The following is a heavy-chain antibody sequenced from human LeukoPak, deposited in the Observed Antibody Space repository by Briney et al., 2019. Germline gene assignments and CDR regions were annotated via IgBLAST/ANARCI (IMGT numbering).Heavy chain of an antibody. V-gene: IGHV3-33*06. CDR3: VKDAQRGFDYSNSLQN. J-gene: IGHJ1*01. Sequence: PGGSLRLSCAASGFTFSHYGMHWVRQAPGAGLEWVAVIWSDGSDKYYAKSVKGRFTISRDNSKNSLSLQMNSLRAEDTAVYYCVKDAQRGFDYSNSLQNWGRGILVTVSS. CDR2: IWSDGSDK. D-gene: IGHD4-11*01. CDR1: GFTFSHYG.